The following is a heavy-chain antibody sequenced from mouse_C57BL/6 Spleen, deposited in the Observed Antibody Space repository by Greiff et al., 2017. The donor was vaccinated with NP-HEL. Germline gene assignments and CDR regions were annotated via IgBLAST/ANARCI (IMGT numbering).Heavy chain of an antibody. CDR2: ISNGGGST. CDR1: GFTFSDYY. CDR3: ARDLDY. Sequence: EVQLVESGGGLVQPGGSLKLSCAASGFTFSDYYMYWVRQTPEQRLEWVAFISNGGGSTYYPDTVKGRFTISRDNAKNTLYLQMSRLKSEDTAMYYCARDLDYWGKGTTLTVSS. V-gene: IGHV5-12*01. J-gene: IGHJ2*01.